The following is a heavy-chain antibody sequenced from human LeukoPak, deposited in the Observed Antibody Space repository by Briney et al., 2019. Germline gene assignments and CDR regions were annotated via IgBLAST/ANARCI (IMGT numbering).Heavy chain of an antibody. CDR1: GSSISSYY. V-gene: IGHV4-4*07. D-gene: IGHD1-26*01. CDR3: AREVVGALAEWFDP. CDR2: IYTSGST. J-gene: IGHJ5*02. Sequence: PSETLSLTCTVSGSSISSYYWSWIRQPAGKGLECIGRIYTSGSTNYNPSLKSRVTMSVDTSKNQFSLKLSSVTAADTAVYYCAREVVGALAEWFDPWGQGTLVTVSS.